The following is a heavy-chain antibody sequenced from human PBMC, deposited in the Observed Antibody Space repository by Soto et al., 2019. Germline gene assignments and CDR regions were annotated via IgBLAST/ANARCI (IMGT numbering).Heavy chain of an antibody. CDR1: GGSISSYY. D-gene: IGHD5-18*01. V-gene: IGHV4-59*01. CDR3: ARLQRGYSYGQKGYSFDY. Sequence: SETLSLTCTVSGGSISSYYWSWIRQPPGKGLEWIGYIYYSGSTNYNPSLKSRVTISVDTSKNQFSLKLSSVTAADTAVYYCARLQRGYSYGQKGYSFDYWGQGTLVTVS. CDR2: IYYSGST. J-gene: IGHJ4*02.